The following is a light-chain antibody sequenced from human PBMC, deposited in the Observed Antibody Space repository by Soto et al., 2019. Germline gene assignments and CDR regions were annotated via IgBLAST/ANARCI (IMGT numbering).Light chain of an antibody. J-gene: IGKJ1*01. CDR2: WAS. V-gene: IGKV4-1*01. Sequence: DIVMTQSPDSLAVSLGERATINCKSSQSVLYSSNNKNSLAWYQQKPGQPPKLLIYWASTRESGVPDRFSGSGSVTDFTLTISSLQAEDVAVYYCQHREAFGQGTKVEIK. CDR1: QSVLYSSNNKNS. CDR3: QHREA.